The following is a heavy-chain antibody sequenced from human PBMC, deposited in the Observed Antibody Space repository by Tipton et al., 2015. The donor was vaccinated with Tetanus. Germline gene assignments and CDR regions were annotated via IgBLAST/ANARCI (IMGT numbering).Heavy chain of an antibody. CDR3: ARMYSTSSPFDH. CDR1: GYSFTSHW. CDR2: IFPDDSDT. V-gene: IGHV5-51*01. J-gene: IGHJ4*02. Sequence: QLVQSGADVKKPGESLKISCKASGYSFTSHWIGWVRQMPGKGLEWMGMIFPDDSDTRYSPSFQGHVPFSVAKSTSTVYLQWSSLKASDTAMYFCARMYSTSSPFDHWGQGTLVAVSS. D-gene: IGHD6-6*01.